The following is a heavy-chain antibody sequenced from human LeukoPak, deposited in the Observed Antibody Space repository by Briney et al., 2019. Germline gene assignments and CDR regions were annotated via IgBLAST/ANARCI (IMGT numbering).Heavy chain of an antibody. CDR2: IYYSGST. V-gene: IGHV4-39*01. CDR3: ARHMVGGSYYLRPSDAFDI. J-gene: IGHJ3*02. D-gene: IGHD1-26*01. Sequence: SETLSLTCTVSGGSISSSSYYWGWIRQPPGKGLEWIGSIYYSGSTYYNPSLKSRVTISVDTSKNQFSLKLSSVTAADTAVYYCARHMVGGSYYLRPSDAFDIWGQGTMVTVSS. CDR1: GGSISSSSYY.